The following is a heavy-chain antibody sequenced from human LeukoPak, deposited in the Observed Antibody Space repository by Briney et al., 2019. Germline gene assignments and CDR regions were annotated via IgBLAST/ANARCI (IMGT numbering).Heavy chain of an antibody. J-gene: IGHJ4*02. Sequence: GGSLRLSCAASGFTFSNYETNWVRQAPGKGLEWLSYISSVGSTTYYADSVRGRFTISGDNAKNSLYLQMNSLRAEDTAVYYCARDNTVPYFAYWGQGTLVTVSS. CDR2: ISSVGSTT. V-gene: IGHV3-48*03. CDR1: GFTFSNYE. D-gene: IGHD4-11*01. CDR3: ARDNTVPYFAY.